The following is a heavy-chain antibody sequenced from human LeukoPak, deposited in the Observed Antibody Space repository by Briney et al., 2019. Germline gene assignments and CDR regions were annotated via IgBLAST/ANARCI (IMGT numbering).Heavy chain of an antibody. J-gene: IGHJ5*02. CDR2: INHSGST. Sequence: SETLSLTCTVSGGSISSYYWSWIRQPPGKGLEWIGEINHSGSTNYNPSLKSRVTISVDTSKNQFSLKLSSVTAADTAVYYCARAYGSGSYYNWFDPWGQGTLVTVSS. D-gene: IGHD3-10*01. CDR3: ARAYGSGSYYNWFDP. CDR1: GGSISSYY. V-gene: IGHV4-34*01.